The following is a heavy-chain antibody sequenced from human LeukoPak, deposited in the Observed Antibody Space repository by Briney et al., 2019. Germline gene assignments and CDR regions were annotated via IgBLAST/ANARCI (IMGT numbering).Heavy chain of an antibody. CDR1: GASVSSYY. CDR3: ARHYYDSSGYYGWFDP. J-gene: IGHJ5*02. CDR2: IYYSGST. D-gene: IGHD3-22*01. Sequence: SETLSLTCTVSGASVSSYYWSWIRQPPGKGLEWIGYIYYSGSTNYNPSLKSRVTISVDTSKNQFSLKLSSVTAADTAVYYCARHYYDSSGYYGWFDPWGQGTLVTVSS. V-gene: IGHV4-59*08.